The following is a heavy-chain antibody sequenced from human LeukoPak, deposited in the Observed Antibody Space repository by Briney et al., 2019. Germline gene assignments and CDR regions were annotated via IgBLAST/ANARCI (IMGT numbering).Heavy chain of an antibody. Sequence: AGGPLRLSCAASGFTFSSYAMSWVRQAPGKGLEWVSAISGSGGSTYYADSVKGRFTISRDNSKNTLYLQMNSLRAEDTAVYYCAKNNEWELLPPSFAYWGQGTLVTVSS. CDR1: GFTFSSYA. D-gene: IGHD1-26*01. CDR3: AKNNEWELLPPSFAY. J-gene: IGHJ4*02. V-gene: IGHV3-23*01. CDR2: ISGSGGST.